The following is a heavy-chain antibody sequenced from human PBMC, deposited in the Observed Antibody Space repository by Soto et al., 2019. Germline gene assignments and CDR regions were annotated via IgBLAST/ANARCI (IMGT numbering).Heavy chain of an antibody. CDR1: GFTFINAW. D-gene: IGHD4-17*01. CDR3: TTAPGGPATVTTGLWFDP. Sequence: EVQLVESGGGLVKPGGPLRLSCAASGFTFINAWMSWVRQAPGKWLEWVGPIKSNTDGGKTDYAAPVKGRFTISRDDSKNTLYLQMNSLKTEDTAVYYCTTAPGGPATVTTGLWFDPWGQGTLVTVSS. V-gene: IGHV3-15*01. J-gene: IGHJ5*02. CDR2: IKSNTDGGKT.